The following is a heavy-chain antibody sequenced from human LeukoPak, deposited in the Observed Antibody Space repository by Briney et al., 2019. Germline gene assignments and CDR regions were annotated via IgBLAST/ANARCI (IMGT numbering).Heavy chain of an antibody. J-gene: IGHJ4*02. CDR1: GFTFSSYA. CDR3: AKDLGTMVRVYYFDS. D-gene: IGHD3-10*01. CDR2: ISGSGGST. Sequence: GGSLRLSCAASGFTFSSYAMSCVRQSPGKGLECVSAISGSGGSTLYAVSVKGRLTLSRDNSENTLYPQMNSLRAEHAAVYYWAKDLGTMVRVYYFDSWGQGTLVTVPS. V-gene: IGHV3-23*01.